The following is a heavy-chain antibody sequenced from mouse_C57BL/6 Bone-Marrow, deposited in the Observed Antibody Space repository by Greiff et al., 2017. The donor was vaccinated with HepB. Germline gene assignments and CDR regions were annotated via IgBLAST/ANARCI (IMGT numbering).Heavy chain of an antibody. CDR2: INPNNGGT. CDR1: GYTFTDYN. D-gene: IGHD1-1*02. V-gene: IGHV1-18*01. CDR3: ARLYGHRAY. Sequence: VQLQQSGPELVKPGASVKISCKASGYTFTDYNMDWVKQSHGKSLEWIGDINPNNGGTIYNQKFKGKATLTVDKSSSTAYMELRSLTSEDTAVYSCARLYGHRAYWGQGTLVTVSA. J-gene: IGHJ3*01.